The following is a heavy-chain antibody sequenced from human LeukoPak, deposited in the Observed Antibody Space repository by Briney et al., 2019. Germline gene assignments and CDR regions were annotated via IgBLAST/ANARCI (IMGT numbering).Heavy chain of an antibody. V-gene: IGHV3-30*02. CDR3: AKDPLEGSGSYYNGSDY. J-gene: IGHJ4*02. Sequence: GGSLRLSCAASGFTFSSYGMHWVRQAPGKGLEWVAFIRYDGSNKYYADSVKGRFTISRDNSKNTLYLQMNSLRAEDTAVYYCAKDPLEGSGSYYNGSDYWGQGTLVTVSS. CDR1: GFTFSSYG. CDR2: IRYDGSNK. D-gene: IGHD3-10*01.